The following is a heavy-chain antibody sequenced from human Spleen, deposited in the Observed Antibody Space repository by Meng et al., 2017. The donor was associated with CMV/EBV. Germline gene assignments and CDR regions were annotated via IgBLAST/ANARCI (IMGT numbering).Heavy chain of an antibody. D-gene: IGHD5-18*01. V-gene: IGHV3-30*02. J-gene: IGHJ4*02. Sequence: GESLKISCAASGFIFSKYGIHWVRQAPGKGLEWVAFIWYDGINKYYADSVKGRFTISRDNSKNTVYLQMNSLRAEDTAIYYCAKVHGYIYGYPDWYLDYWGQGTLVTVSS. CDR1: GFIFSKYG. CDR3: AKVHGYIYGYPDWYLDY. CDR2: IWYDGINK.